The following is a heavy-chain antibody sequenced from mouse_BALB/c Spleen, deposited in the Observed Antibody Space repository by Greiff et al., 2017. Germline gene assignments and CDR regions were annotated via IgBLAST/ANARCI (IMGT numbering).Heavy chain of an antibody. V-gene: IGHV2-9*02. CDR3: ARDYYGSFHYYAMDY. D-gene: IGHD1-2*01. J-gene: IGHJ4*01. CDR1: GFSLTSYG. Sequence: VQRVESGPGLVAPSQSLSITCTVSGFSLTSYGVHWVRQPPGKGLEWLGVIWAGGSTNYNSALMSRLSISKDNSKSQVFLKMNSLQTDDTAMYYCARDYYGSFHYYAMDYWGQGTSVTVSS. CDR2: IWAGGST.